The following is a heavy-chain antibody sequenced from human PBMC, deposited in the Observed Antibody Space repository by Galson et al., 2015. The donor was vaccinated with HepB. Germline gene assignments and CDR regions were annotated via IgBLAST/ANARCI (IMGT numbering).Heavy chain of an antibody. Sequence: SLRLSCAASGFTFSSYWMSWVRQAPGKGLEWVANIKQDGSEEYYVDSVKGRFTISRDNAKNSLYLQMNSLRAEDTAVYYCARDTYGGYGDYSYGMDVWGQGTTVTVSS. CDR1: GFTFSSYW. D-gene: IGHD4-17*01. CDR2: IKQDGSEE. CDR3: ARDTYGGYGDYSYGMDV. V-gene: IGHV3-7*03. J-gene: IGHJ6*02.